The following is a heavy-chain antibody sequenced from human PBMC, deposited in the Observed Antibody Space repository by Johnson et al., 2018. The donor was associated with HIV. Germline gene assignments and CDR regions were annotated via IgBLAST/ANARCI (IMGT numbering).Heavy chain of an antibody. V-gene: IGHV3-23*04. J-gene: IGHJ3*02. Sequence: VQLVESGGGLVQPGGSLRVSCAASGFKYAASGLAFSNYAVKWVSHTPGGDGGTSFADSVRGRYIISRDNSKNTLYLQMNSLRAEDTAVYYCARVAYYDSSGYLGVYAFDIWGHGTMVTVSS. CDR1: GFKYAA. CDR3: ARVAYYDSSGYLGVYAFDI. D-gene: IGHD3-22*01. CDR2: TPGGDGGT.